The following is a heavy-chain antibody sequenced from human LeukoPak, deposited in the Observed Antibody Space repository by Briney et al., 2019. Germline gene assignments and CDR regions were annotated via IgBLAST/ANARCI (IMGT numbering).Heavy chain of an antibody. J-gene: IGHJ4*02. CDR2: ISAYNGNT. Sequence: ASVKVSFKASGYTFTSYGISWVRQAPGQGLEWMGWISAYNGNTNYAQKLQGRVTMTTVTSTSTAYMELSSLRSEDTAVYYCARSRRTAMVTSLDYWGQGTLVTVSS. CDR3: ARSRRTAMVTSLDY. D-gene: IGHD5-18*01. CDR1: GYTFTSYG. V-gene: IGHV1-18*01.